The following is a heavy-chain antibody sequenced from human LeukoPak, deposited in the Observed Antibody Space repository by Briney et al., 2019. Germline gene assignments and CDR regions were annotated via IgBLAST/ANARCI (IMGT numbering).Heavy chain of an antibody. CDR3: AREADYYDSSDAFDI. Sequence: ASVKVSCKASGYTFTSYYMHWVRQAPGQGLEWMGIINPSGGRTSYAQKSQGRVTMTRDTSTSTVYMELSSLRSEDTAVYYCAREADYYDSSDAFDIWGQGTMVTVSS. J-gene: IGHJ3*02. CDR2: INPSGGRT. V-gene: IGHV1-46*01. CDR1: GYTFTSYY. D-gene: IGHD3-22*01.